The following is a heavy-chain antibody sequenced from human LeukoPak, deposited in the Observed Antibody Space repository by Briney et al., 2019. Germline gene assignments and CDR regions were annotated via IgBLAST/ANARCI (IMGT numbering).Heavy chain of an antibody. J-gene: IGHJ4*02. D-gene: IGHD2-8*01. V-gene: IGHV4-61*02. Sequence: SQTLSLTCTVSGGSISSGSYYWSWIRQPAGKGLEWIGRIYTSGSTNCNPSLKSRVTISVDTSKNQFSLKLSSVAAADTAVYYCARDGPEYCTNGVCGIDWGQGTLVTVSS. CDR1: GGSISSGSYY. CDR2: IYTSGST. CDR3: ARDGPEYCTNGVCGID.